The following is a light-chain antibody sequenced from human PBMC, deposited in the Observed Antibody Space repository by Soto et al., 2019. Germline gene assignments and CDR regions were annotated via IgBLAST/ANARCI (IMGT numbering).Light chain of an antibody. J-gene: IGKJ5*01. Sequence: DIQMTPSPCSLSSSLGGRVTITCGAIQSISGYLNWYQQKPGKAPKLLIYAASSLQSGVPSRFSGSGPGTDFTLTISSLQPEDFATYYCQQSYNTPITFGQGTRLEI. CDR1: QSISGY. CDR3: QQSYNTPIT. CDR2: AAS. V-gene: IGKV1-39*01.